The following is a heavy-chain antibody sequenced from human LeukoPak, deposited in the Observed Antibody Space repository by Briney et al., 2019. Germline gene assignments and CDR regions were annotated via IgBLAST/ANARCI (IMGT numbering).Heavy chain of an antibody. CDR1: GFTSSNYW. Sequence: GGSLRLSCAASGFTSSNYWMHWVRQAPGKGLVWVSHINTDGSSTTYADSVKGRFTISRDNAKNRLYVQMNSLRAEDTAVYYCTGPLWFGEFGYYGMDVWGQGTTVTVSS. V-gene: IGHV3-74*01. D-gene: IGHD3-10*01. J-gene: IGHJ6*02. CDR2: INTDGSST. CDR3: TGPLWFGEFGYYGMDV.